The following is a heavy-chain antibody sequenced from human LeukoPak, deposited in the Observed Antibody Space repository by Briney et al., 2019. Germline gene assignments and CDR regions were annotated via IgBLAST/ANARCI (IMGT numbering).Heavy chain of an antibody. CDR2: INHSGST. Sequence: SETLSLTCAVYGGSFSGYYWSWIRQSSGKGLEWIGEINHSGSTNYNPSLKSRVTISLDTSKNQFSLKLSSVTAADTAVYYCAKDLYGGYGYSYFDYWGQGTLVTVSS. V-gene: IGHV4-34*01. CDR1: GGSFSGYY. CDR3: AKDLYGGYGYSYFDY. D-gene: IGHD5-18*01. J-gene: IGHJ4*02.